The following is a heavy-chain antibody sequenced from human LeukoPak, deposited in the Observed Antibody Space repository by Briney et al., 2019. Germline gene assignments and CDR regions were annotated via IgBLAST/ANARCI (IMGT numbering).Heavy chain of an antibody. J-gene: IGHJ5*02. V-gene: IGHV4-59*01. Sequence: SETLSLTCTVSGGSISSSFWSWIRQPPGKGLEWIGYIYYTGSTNYNPSLKSRVTISVDTSKNQFSLKLSSVTAADTAVYYCAREHASPKAWFDPWGQGTLVTVSS. CDR3: AREHASPKAWFDP. CDR1: GGSISSSF. D-gene: IGHD2-2*01. CDR2: IYYTGST.